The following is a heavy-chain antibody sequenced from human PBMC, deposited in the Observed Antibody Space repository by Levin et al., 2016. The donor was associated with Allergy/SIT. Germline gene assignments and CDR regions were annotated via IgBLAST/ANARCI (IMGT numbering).Heavy chain of an antibody. D-gene: IGHD4-17*01. CDR2: INPSGGTT. V-gene: IGHV1-46*01. Sequence: WVRQAPGQGLEWMGMINPSGGTTSYAQKFQGRVTMTRDTSTSTVFMELSSLRSEDTAMYNCARDYGDKDYYYYGMDVWGQGTTVTVSS. CDR3: ARDYGDKDYYYYGMDV. J-gene: IGHJ6*02.